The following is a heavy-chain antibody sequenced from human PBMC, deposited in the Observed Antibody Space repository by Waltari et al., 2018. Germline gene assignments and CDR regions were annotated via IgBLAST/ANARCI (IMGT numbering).Heavy chain of an antibody. CDR1: GFTFRSYA. Sequence: EVQLLESGGGLVQPGGSLRLSCAASGFTFRSYAISWVRQAPGKGLEWVSAISGSGGSTYYADSVKGRFTISRDNSKNTLYLQMNSLRAEDTAVYYCAKGPRSGSYLDYWGQGTLVTVSS. D-gene: IGHD3-10*01. CDR3: AKGPRSGSYLDY. J-gene: IGHJ4*02. V-gene: IGHV3-23*01. CDR2: ISGSGGST.